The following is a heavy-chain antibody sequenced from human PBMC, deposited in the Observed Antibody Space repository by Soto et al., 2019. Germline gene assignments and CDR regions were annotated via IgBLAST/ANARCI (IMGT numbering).Heavy chain of an antibody. Sequence: QITFKESGPTLVKPTKTLTLTCTFSGFSLSTSGLGVGWIRQPPGKALEWLGISYWYDEKPFSPFLRSRFTIINDTSKRYVFRTMINIDPVDAATYYYAQAYKNIWFHAGFDIWGQVKMVNVSS. D-gene: IGHD1-20*01. J-gene: IGHJ3*02. V-gene: IGHV2-5*01. CDR2: SYWYDEK. CDR3: AQAYKNIWFHAGFDI. CDR1: GFSLSTSGLG.